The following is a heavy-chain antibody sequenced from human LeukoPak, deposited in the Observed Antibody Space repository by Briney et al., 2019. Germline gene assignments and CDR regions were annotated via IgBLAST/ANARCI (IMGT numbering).Heavy chain of an antibody. Sequence: GGSLRLSCAASGFTFSSYAMHWVRQAPGKGLEWVAVISYDGSNKYYADSVKGRFTISRDNSKNTLYLQMNSLRAEDTAVYYCARAYQVLPMTTHFSVFDYWGQGTLVTVSS. CDR1: GFTFSSYA. D-gene: IGHD4-17*01. V-gene: IGHV3-30-3*01. CDR2: ISYDGSNK. CDR3: ARAYQVLPMTTHFSVFDY. J-gene: IGHJ4*02.